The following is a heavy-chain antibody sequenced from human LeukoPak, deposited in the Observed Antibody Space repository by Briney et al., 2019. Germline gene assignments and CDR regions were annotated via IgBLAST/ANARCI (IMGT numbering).Heavy chain of an antibody. J-gene: IGHJ4*02. CDR2: INPNSGGT. V-gene: IGHV1-2*02. CDR1: GYTFTGYY. Sequence: GASVKVSCKASGYTFTGYYMHWVRQAPGQGLEWMGWINPNSGGTNYAQKFQGRVTMTRDTSISTAYMELSRLRSDDTAVYYCARVKNVLRYFDWLPYWGQGTLVTVSS. CDR3: ARVKNVLRYFDWLPY. D-gene: IGHD3-9*01.